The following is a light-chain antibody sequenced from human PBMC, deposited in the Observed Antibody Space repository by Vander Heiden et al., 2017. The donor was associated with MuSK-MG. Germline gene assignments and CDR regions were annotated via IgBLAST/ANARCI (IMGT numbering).Light chain of an antibody. Sequence: DIQLTQSPSSLSASVGDRVTITCRASQGISSYLAWYQQKPGKAPKLLIYGASTLQAGVPSRFSGSGYGTDFTLTISSRQPEDVATYYCQKYNSYPPITFGGGTKVEIK. J-gene: IGKJ4*01. CDR2: GAS. CDR1: QGISSY. CDR3: QKYNSYPPIT. V-gene: IGKV1-27*01.